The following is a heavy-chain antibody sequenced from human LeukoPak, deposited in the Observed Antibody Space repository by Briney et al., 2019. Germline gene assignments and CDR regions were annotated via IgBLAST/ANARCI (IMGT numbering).Heavy chain of an antibody. J-gene: IGHJ3*02. V-gene: IGHV4-31*03. D-gene: IGHD3-22*01. CDR3: ARAPTYDSSGYSLDDAFDI. CDR1: GGSISSGGYY. CDR2: IYYSGST. Sequence: SQTLSLTCTVSGGSISSGGYYWSWIRQHPGKGLEWIGYIYYSGSTYYNPSLKSRVTISVDTSKNQFSLKLSSVTAADTAVYYCARAPTYDSSGYSLDDAFDIWGQGTMVTVSS.